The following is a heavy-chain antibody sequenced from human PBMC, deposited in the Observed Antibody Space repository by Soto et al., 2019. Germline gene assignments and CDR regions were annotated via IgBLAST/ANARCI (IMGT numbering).Heavy chain of an antibody. Sequence: SETLSLACTVSGGSISSYYWSWIRQPPGKGLEWIGYIYYSGSTNYNPSLKSRVTISVDTSKNQFSLKLSSVTAADTAVYYCARRYGYAFDIWGQGTMVTVSS. V-gene: IGHV4-59*01. CDR1: GGSISSYY. J-gene: IGHJ3*02. D-gene: IGHD4-17*01. CDR2: IYYSGST. CDR3: ARRYGYAFDI.